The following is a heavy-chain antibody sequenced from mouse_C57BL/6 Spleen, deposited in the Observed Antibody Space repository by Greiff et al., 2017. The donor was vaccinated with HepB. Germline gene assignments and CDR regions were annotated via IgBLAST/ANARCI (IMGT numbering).Heavy chain of an antibody. CDR2: ISDGGSYT. J-gene: IGHJ3*01. CDR3: ARDRDDYDGGFAY. CDR1: GFTFSSYA. D-gene: IGHD2-4*01. Sequence: EVKLMESGGGLVKPGGSLKLSCAASGFTFSSYAMSWVRQTPEKRLEWVATISDGGSYTYYPDNVKGRFTISRDNAKNNLYLQMSHLKSEDTAMYYCARDRDDYDGGFAYWGQGTLVTVSA. V-gene: IGHV5-4*01.